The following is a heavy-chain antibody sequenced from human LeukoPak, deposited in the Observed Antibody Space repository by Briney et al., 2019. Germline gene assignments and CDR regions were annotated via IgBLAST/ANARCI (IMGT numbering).Heavy chain of an antibody. V-gene: IGHV1-2*04. D-gene: IGHD1-26*01. CDR3: ARDLLSGSYSYFDY. CDR1: GYTFTGYY. J-gene: IGHJ4*02. Sequence: ASVKVSCKASGYTFTGYYMHWVRQAPGQWLEWMGWINPNSGGTNYAQKFQGWVTMTRDTSISTAYMELSRLRSDDTAVYYCARDLLSGSYSYFDYWGQGTLVTVSS. CDR2: INPNSGGT.